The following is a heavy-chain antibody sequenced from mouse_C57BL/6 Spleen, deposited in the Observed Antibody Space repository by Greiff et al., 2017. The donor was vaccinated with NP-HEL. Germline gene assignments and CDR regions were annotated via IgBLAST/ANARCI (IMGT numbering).Heavy chain of an antibody. CDR1: GYAFTNYL. D-gene: IGHD1-1*01. V-gene: IGHV1-54*01. J-gene: IGHJ3*01. CDR3: ARSGGYGSSYGFAY. CDR2: INPGSGGT. Sequence: QVQLKQSGAELVRPGTSVKVSCKASGYAFTNYLIEWVKQRPGQGLEWIGVINPGSGGTNYNEKFKGKATLTADKSSSTAYMQLSSLTSEDSAVYFCARSGGYGSSYGFAYWGQGTLVTVSA.